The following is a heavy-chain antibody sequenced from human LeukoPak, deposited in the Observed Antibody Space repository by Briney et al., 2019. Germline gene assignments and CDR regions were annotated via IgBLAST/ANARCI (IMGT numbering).Heavy chain of an antibody. CDR3: ARGHYDSSGYYTFGY. D-gene: IGHD3-22*01. J-gene: IGHJ4*02. CDR1: GYTFTSHD. V-gene: IGHV1-8*01. CDR2: MNPNSGNT. Sequence: ASVKVSCKASGYTFTSHDINWVRQATGQGLEWMGWMNPNSGNTGYAQKFQGRVTMTRNTSISTAYMELSSLRSEDTAVYYCARGHYDSSGYYTFGYWGQGTLVTVSS.